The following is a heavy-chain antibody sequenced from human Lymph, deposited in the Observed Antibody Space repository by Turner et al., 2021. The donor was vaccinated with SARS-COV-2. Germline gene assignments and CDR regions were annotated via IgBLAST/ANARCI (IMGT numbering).Heavy chain of an antibody. CDR1: GFTSSSYA. Sequence: EVQLLESGGGLVQPGGSLILYCAASGFTSSSYAMSWVRHGQGKGMGLVSAISVSGGSTAYADPVKGRLTISRDNTKNTLYLQMISLRAEDTAVDYCAKEGDTAMVNFDYWGQGTLVTVSS. D-gene: IGHD5-18*01. CDR3: AKEGDTAMVNFDY. CDR2: ISVSGGST. J-gene: IGHJ4*02. V-gene: IGHV3-23*01.